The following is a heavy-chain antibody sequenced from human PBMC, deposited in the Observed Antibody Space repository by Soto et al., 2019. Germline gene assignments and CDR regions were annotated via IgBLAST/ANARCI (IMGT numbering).Heavy chain of an antibody. J-gene: IGHJ6*02. CDR2: IIPIFGTA. D-gene: IGHD4-17*01. CDR3: ARGSSTTVVTYYYYGMDV. V-gene: IGHV1-69*12. CDR1: GGTFSSYA. Sequence: QVQLVQSGAEVKKPGSSVKVSCKASGGTFSSYAISWVRQAPGQGLEWMGGIIPIFGTANYAQKFQGRVTITADESTSTAYMELSSLRSDDTAVYYCARGSSTTVVTYYYYGMDVWGQGTTVTVSS.